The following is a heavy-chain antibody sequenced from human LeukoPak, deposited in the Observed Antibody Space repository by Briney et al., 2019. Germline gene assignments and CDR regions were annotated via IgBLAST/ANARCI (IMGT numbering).Heavy chain of an antibody. V-gene: IGHV3-30*04. CDR3: ARWDLERWLPEISTLDY. D-gene: IGHD5-24*01. CDR1: GFTFSSYA. CDR2: ISYDGSNK. Sequence: GGSLRLSCAASGFTFSSYAMHWVRQAPGKGLEWVAVISYDGSNKYYADSVKGRFTISRDNSKNTLYLQMNSLRAEDTAVYYCARWDLERWLPEISTLDYWGQGTLVTVSS. J-gene: IGHJ4*02.